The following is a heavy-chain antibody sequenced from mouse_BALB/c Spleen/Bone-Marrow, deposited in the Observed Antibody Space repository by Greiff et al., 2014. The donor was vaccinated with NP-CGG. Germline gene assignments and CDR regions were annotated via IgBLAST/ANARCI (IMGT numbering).Heavy chain of an antibody. CDR3: ARITSATGAMDY. CDR2: IWAGGST. CDR1: GFSLTSYD. D-gene: IGHD1-2*01. Sequence: QVQLQQSGPGLVAPSQSLSITCTVSGFSLTSYDVHWVRQPPGKGLEWLGVIWAGGSTNYNSALMSRLSISKDNSKSPVFLKMNSLKTDDTAMYYCARITSATGAMDYWGQGTSVTVSS. J-gene: IGHJ4*01. V-gene: IGHV2-9*02.